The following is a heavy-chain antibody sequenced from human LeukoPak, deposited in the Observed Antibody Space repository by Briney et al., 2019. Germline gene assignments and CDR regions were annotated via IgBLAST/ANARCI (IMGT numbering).Heavy chain of an antibody. Sequence: SETLPLTCTVSGGSVSSGSYYWGWIRQPPGKGLEWIGYIYYSGSTNYNPSLKSRVTISVDTSKNQFSLKLSSVTAADTAVYYCARDSSGSYSHWYFDLWGRGTLVTVSS. CDR2: IYYSGST. CDR1: GGSVSSGSYY. J-gene: IGHJ2*01. D-gene: IGHD1-26*01. V-gene: IGHV4-61*01. CDR3: ARDSSGSYSHWYFDL.